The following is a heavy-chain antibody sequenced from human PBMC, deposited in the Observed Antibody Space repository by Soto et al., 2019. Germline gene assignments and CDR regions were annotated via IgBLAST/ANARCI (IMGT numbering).Heavy chain of an antibody. CDR3: TRGPRSTSTGTGAF. CDR2: INHSGST. CDR1: GGSFSGYY. Sequence: SETLSLTCAVYGGSFSGYYWSWIRQPPGKGLEWIGEINHSGSTNYNPSLRSRVTISVDTSKNQFSLKLSSVTAADTAVYYCTRGPRSTSTGTGAFWGQGTLVTVSS. J-gene: IGHJ4*02. V-gene: IGHV4-34*01. D-gene: IGHD1-1*01.